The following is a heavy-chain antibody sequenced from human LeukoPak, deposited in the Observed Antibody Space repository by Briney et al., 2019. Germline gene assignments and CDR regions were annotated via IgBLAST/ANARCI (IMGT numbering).Heavy chain of an antibody. CDR1: GGSISSYY. J-gene: IGHJ4*02. V-gene: IGHV4-4*07. CDR3: ARHSTFFGVVIIKGRVRGPFDY. CDR2: ISTSGST. Sequence: SETRSLTCTVSGGSISSYYWSWIRQPAGKGLEWIGRISTSGSTNYNPSLKSRVTMSVDTSKNQFSLKLSSVTAADTAVYYCARHSTFFGVVIIKGRVRGPFDYWGQGTLVTVSS. D-gene: IGHD3-3*01.